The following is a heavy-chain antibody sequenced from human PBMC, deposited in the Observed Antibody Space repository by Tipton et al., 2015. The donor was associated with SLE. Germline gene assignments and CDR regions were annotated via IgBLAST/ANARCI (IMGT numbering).Heavy chain of an antibody. CDR1: GFTFSNYE. D-gene: IGHD3-9*01. Sequence: SLRLSCATSGFTFSNYEMNWVRQAPGKGLEWVAYISSVGNAIYYADSVRGRFTISRDNAGNAVFLEMNRLRGEDAALYYCARGPALDSTGYYMDVWGKGTAVIVSS. CDR3: ARGPALDSTGYYMDV. V-gene: IGHV3-48*03. J-gene: IGHJ6*03. CDR2: ISSVGNAI.